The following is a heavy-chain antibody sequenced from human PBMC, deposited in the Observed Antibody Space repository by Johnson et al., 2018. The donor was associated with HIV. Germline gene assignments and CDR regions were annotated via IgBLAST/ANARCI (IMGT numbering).Heavy chain of an antibody. CDR2: IKSKTDGGTT. J-gene: IGHJ3*02. Sequence: VQLVESGGGVVQPGRSLRLSCAASGFTFSSYGMHWVRQAPGKGLEWVGRIKSKTDGGTTDYAAPVKGRFTISRDDSKNTLYLQMNSLKTEDTAVYYCTTMGVGSSGWRYDAFDIWGQGTMVTVSS. CDR1: GFTFSSYG. D-gene: IGHD6-25*01. CDR3: TTMGVGSSGWRYDAFDI. V-gene: IGHV3-15*01.